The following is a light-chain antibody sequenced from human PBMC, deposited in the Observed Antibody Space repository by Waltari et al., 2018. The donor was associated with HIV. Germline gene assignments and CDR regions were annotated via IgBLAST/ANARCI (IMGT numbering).Light chain of an antibody. CDR2: ATS. J-gene: IGKJ5*01. CDR3: QRYNDVPVI. V-gene: IGKV1-27*01. CDR1: QEIGVY. Sequence: DIQMTQFPSSLSASVGDRVTITCRSSQEIGVYFGWYQQKGGKPPKLLIYATSNLQSGVPSRFRGDGTGTDFTLTISSLQPEDVGTYYCQRYNDVPVIFGQGTRLEIK.